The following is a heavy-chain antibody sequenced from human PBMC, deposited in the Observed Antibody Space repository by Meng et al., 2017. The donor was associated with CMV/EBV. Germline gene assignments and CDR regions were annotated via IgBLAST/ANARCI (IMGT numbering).Heavy chain of an antibody. Sequence: QQQLLESVRGLVKPSETLSLTCTVSVGFISSSSYYWGWIRQPPGKGLEWIGSIYYSGSTYYNPSLKSRVTISVDTSKNQFSLKLSSVTAADTAVYYCARERGYSSPRFDYWGQGTLVTVSS. CDR3: ARERGYSSPRFDY. J-gene: IGHJ4*02. V-gene: IGHV4-39*07. D-gene: IGHD6-13*01. CDR1: VGFISSSSYY. CDR2: IYYSGST.